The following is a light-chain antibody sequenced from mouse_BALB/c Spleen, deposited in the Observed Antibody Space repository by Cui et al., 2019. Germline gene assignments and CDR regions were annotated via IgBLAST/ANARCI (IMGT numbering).Light chain of an antibody. V-gene: IGKV4-68*01. CDR3: QQWSSNPYT. CDR1: SSVSY. J-gene: IGKJ2*01. Sequence: QIVLTQSPALMSASPGEKVTMTCSASSSVSYMYWYQQKPRSSPKPWIYLTSNLASGVPARFSGSGSGTSYSLTISSMEAEDAATYYCQQWSSNPYTFGGGTKLETK. CDR2: LTS.